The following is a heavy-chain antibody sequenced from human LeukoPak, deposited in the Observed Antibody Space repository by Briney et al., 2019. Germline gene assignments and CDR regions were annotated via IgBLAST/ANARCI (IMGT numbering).Heavy chain of an antibody. J-gene: IGHJ4*02. CDR2: IFNSGTT. V-gene: IGHV4-38-2*02. Sequence: PSETLSLTCTVSGYFITSGYYWGWIRQPPGRGLEWIGTIFNSGTTYYNPSLKSRVTISLDTSKNQFSARLTSVTAADTAVYYCAMGVLYVAYFDYWGQGTLVTVSS. D-gene: IGHD2-2*02. CDR3: AMGVLYVAYFDY. CDR1: GYFITSGYY.